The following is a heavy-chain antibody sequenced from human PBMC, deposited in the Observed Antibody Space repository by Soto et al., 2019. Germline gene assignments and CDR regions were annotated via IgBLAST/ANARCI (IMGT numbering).Heavy chain of an antibody. CDR1: GFDFSGSE. J-gene: IGHJ4*02. V-gene: IGHV3-48*03. CDR2: ITGSGGAM. D-gene: IGHD2-21*01. CDR3: AKVAPFILGSPF. Sequence: LRLSCTASGFDFSGSEMNWFRQAPGKGLEWVAYITGSGGAMFHADSLKGRFSISRDNAKNSLFLEMNNLTADDAGVYYCAKVAPFILGSPFWGQGTLVTV.